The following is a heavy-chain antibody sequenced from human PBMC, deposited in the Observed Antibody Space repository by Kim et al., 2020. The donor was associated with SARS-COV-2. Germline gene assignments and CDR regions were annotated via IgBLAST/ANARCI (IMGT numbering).Heavy chain of an antibody. V-gene: IGHV3-23*01. CDR2: ISGSGGST. CDR1: GFTFSSYA. D-gene: IGHD3-16*01. CDR3: AKEHPTYYDYIWGSSPGGGYFDY. Sequence: GGSLRLSCAASGFTFSSYAMSWVRQAPGKGLEWVSAISGSGGSTYYADSVKGRFTISRDNSKNTLYLQMNSLRAEDTAVYYCAKEHPTYYDYIWGSSPGGGYFDYWGQGTLVTVSS. J-gene: IGHJ4*02.